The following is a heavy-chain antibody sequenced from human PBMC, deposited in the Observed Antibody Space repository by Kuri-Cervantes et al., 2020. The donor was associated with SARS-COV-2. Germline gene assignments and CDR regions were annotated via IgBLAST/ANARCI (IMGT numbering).Heavy chain of an antibody. CDR2: IYSGGST. CDR3: ARGGEPRGYDILTGYSDY. Sequence: GESLKISCAASGFTVSSNYMSWVRQAPGKGLEWVSVIYSGGSTYYADSVKGRFTISRDNAKNSLYLQMNSLRAEDTAVYYCARGGEPRGYDILTGYSDYWGQGTLVTVSS. J-gene: IGHJ4*02. D-gene: IGHD3-9*01. CDR1: GFTVSSNY. V-gene: IGHV3-53*01.